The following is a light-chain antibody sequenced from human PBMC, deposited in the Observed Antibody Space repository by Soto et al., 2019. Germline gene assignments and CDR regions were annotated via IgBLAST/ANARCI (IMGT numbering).Light chain of an antibody. CDR1: QSISSY. J-gene: IGKJ1*01. CDR2: EAS. CDR3: HQRSKGGP. Sequence: EIVLTQSPATLSLSPGERATLSCRASQSISSYLAWYQQKPGQAPRLLIYEASYRATGIPARFSGSGSGPNFPLPISGQEPGDFAFYYCHQRSKGGPLGKGTKGDIK. V-gene: IGKV3-11*01.